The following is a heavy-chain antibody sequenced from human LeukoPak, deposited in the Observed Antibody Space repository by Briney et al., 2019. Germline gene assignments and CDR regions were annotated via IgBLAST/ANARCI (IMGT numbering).Heavy chain of an antibody. Sequence: PSETLALTGSVSFGASRDYYWSCVRQHPGKGLEWIGYIYNRGTTSYNPSLKGQVTISIDTSKNQFSLNLSSVTAADTAVYYCARGNKYAGVFDYWGQGTLVTVSS. V-gene: IGHV4-59*01. CDR2: IYNRGTT. CDR1: FGASRDYY. CDR3: ARGNKYAGVFDY. J-gene: IGHJ4*02. D-gene: IGHD1/OR15-1a*01.